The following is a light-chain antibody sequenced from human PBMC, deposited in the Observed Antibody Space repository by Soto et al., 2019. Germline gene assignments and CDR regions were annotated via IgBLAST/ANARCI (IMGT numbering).Light chain of an antibody. CDR2: EVS. J-gene: IGLJ3*02. CDR1: SSDVGGYNY. Sequence: QSVLTQPPSASGSPGQSVTISCTGTSSDVGGYNYVSWYQQHPGKAPKRMIYEVSKRPSGVPDRFSGSKSGNTASLTVSGLQAEDEADYYCNSYAGSNNWVFGGGTKLTVL. CDR3: NSYAGSNNWV. V-gene: IGLV2-8*01.